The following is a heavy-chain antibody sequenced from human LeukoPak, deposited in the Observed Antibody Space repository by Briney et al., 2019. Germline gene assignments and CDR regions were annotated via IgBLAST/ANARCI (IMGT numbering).Heavy chain of an antibody. CDR2: ISGSGGST. D-gene: IGHD1-14*01. V-gene: IGHV3-23*01. CDR1: GFTFSSYA. CDR3: AKESAYISPRNYYFDY. J-gene: IGHJ4*02. Sequence: GGSLRLSCAASGFTFSSYAMSWVRQAPGKGLEWVSAISGSGGSTYYADSVKGRFAISRDNSRNTVDLQMNSLRADDTALYYCAKESAYISPRNYYFDYWGQGALVTVSS.